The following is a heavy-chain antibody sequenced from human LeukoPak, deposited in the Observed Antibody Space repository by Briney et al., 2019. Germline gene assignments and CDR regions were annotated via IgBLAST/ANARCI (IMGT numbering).Heavy chain of an antibody. CDR1: GGTFSSYA. CDR2: IIPIFGTA. D-gene: IGHD1-26*01. V-gene: IGHV1-69*01. CDR3: ARAAEGASHGSAFDI. J-gene: IGHJ3*02. Sequence: SVKVSCKASGGTFSSYAISWVRQAPGQGLEWMGGIIPIFGTANYAQKFQGRVTITADESTSTAYMELSSLRSEDTAVYYCARAAEGASHGSAFDIWGQGTMVTVSS.